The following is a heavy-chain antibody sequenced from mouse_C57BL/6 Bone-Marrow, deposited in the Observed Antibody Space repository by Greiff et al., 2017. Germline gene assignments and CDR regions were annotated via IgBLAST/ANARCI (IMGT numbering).Heavy chain of an antibody. D-gene: IGHD1-1*01. Sequence: QVQLKQSGPGLVQPSQSLSITCTVSGFSLTSYGVHWVRQSPGKGLEWLGVLWRGGSTDYNAAFMSRLSITKDNSKSQVFFKMNSLQADDTAIYYCAKKGKKLLGGAMDYWGQGTSVTVSS. CDR1: GFSLTSYG. CDR2: LWRGGST. CDR3: AKKGKKLLGGAMDY. J-gene: IGHJ4*01. V-gene: IGHV2-5*01.